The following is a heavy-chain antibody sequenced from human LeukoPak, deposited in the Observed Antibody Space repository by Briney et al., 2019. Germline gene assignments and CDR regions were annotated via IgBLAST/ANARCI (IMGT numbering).Heavy chain of an antibody. CDR2: IYSAGST. CDR1: GFTTSNSH. J-gene: IGHJ4*01. D-gene: IGHD6-19*01. V-gene: IGHV3-53*01. Sequence: AGSLTLSCVASGFTTSNSHMSWVRQAPGKGLEWVSLIYSAGSTYYADSVKGRFTISRDNAKNTLYLQMNSLRTADTAVYYCARMLRVLAGPFDSWGQGALVIVSS. CDR3: ARMLRVLAGPFDS.